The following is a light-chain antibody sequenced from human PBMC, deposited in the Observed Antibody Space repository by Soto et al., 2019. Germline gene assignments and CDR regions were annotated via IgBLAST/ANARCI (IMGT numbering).Light chain of an antibody. CDR3: QSYDTSLSGSGV. J-gene: IGLJ1*01. V-gene: IGLV1-40*01. Sequence: QSVLTQPPSVSVAPGQSVTISCTGSSSNIGAGYDVHWYQQRPGAAPRLLIFANTDRPSGVPDRFSASKSYTSASLTIAGLQAEDEADYYCQSYDTSLSGSGVFGTGTKVTV. CDR1: SSNIGAGYD. CDR2: ANT.